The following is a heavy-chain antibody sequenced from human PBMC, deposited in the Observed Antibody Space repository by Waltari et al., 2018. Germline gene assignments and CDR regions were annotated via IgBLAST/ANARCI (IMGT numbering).Heavy chain of an antibody. CDR2: IIWNNVNI. CDR1: GDTFTGYY. CDR3: VKDAWGGNYYFFYLDA. V-gene: IGHV3-9*01. D-gene: IGHD3-16*01. Sequence: VQLVQSGAEVKKPGASVKVSCKASGDTFTGYYMHWVRQAPGKGLEWVSGIIWNNVNIYYADSVRGRFTISRDNAKNSLYLEMTGLRPEDTALYYCVKDAWGGNYYFFYLDAWGKGTTVTVSS. J-gene: IGHJ6*03.